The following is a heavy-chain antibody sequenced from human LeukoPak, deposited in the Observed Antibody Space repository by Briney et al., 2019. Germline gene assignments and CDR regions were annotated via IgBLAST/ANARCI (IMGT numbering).Heavy chain of an antibody. D-gene: IGHD1-26*01. CDR2: IHSGGST. Sequence: GGSLRLSSAASGFTVASNYMRWVRQGPGEGLEWVSVIHSGGSTYYADSVKGRFTISRDNSKNTLYLQMNSLRAEDTAVYYCARDPSGSYSGYWGQGTLVTVSS. CDR3: ARDPSGSYSGY. J-gene: IGHJ4*02. V-gene: IGHV3-66*02. CDR1: GFTVASNY.